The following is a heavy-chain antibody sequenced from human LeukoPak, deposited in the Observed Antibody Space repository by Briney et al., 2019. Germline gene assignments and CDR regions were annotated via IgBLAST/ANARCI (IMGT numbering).Heavy chain of an antibody. CDR1: GGTFSSYA. D-gene: IGHD3-22*01. CDR2: IIPIFGTA. Sequence: SVKVSCNASGGTFSSYAISWVRQAPGQGLEWMGRIIPIFGTANYAQKFQGRVTITTDESTSTAYMELSSLRSEDTAVYYCARYYDSSGADYWGQGTLVTVSS. J-gene: IGHJ4*02. V-gene: IGHV1-69*05. CDR3: ARYYDSSGADY.